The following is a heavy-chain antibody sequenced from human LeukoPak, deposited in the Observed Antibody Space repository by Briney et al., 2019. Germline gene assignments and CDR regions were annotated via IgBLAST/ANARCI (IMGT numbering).Heavy chain of an antibody. Sequence: GGSLRLSCAASGFTFSSYDMHWVRQATGKGLEWVSAIGTAGDTYYPVSVKGRCTISRENAKNSLYLLMNSLRAEDTAVYYCARRRSRLGYYYYGMDVWGQGTTVTVSS. CDR2: IGTAGDT. J-gene: IGHJ6*02. CDR3: ARRRSRLGYYYYGMDV. V-gene: IGHV3-13*01. CDR1: GFTFSSYD. D-gene: IGHD1-26*01.